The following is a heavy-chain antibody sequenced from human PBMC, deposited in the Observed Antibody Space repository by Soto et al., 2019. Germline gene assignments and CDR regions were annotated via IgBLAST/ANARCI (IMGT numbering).Heavy chain of an antibody. V-gene: IGHV1-69*13. J-gene: IGHJ5*02. CDR2: IIPIFVTA. Sequence: SVKVSCKASGGTFSSYAISWVRQAPGQGLEWMGGIIPIFVTANYAQKFQGRVTITADESTSTAYMELSSLRSEDTAVYYCARDWGITGTKGPWFDPWGQGTLVTVSS. CDR1: GGTFSSYA. CDR3: ARDWGITGTKGPWFDP. D-gene: IGHD1-7*01.